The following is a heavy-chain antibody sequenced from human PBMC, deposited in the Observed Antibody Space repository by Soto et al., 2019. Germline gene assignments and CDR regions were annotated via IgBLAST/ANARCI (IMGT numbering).Heavy chain of an antibody. D-gene: IGHD2-15*01. CDR1: GFTFSSYG. CDR3: ARFSSADYYYMDV. V-gene: IGHV3-33*01. Sequence: HPGGSLRLSCAASGFTFSSYGMHWVRQAPGKGLEWVAVIWYDGSNKYYADSVKGRFTISRDNSKNTLYLQMNSLRAEDTAVYYCARFSSADYYYMDVWGKGTTVTVSS. J-gene: IGHJ6*03. CDR2: IWYDGSNK.